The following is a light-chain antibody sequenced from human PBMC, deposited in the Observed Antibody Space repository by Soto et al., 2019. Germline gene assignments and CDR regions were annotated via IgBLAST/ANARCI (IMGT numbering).Light chain of an antibody. J-gene: IGLJ7*01. CDR1: SSDVGGYNY. Sequence: QSALTQPASVSGSPGQSITISCTGTSSDVGGYNYVSWYQQHPGKAPKLMIYDVSNRPSGVSNRFSGSKSGNTASLTISGLQAEDEAVYYCSSYTSSSAPSAVFGGGTQLTVL. V-gene: IGLV2-14*01. CDR3: SSYTSSSAPSAV. CDR2: DVS.